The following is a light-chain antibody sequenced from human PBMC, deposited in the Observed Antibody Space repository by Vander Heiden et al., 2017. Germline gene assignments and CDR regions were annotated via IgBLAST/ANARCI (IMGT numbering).Light chain of an antibody. Sequence: QSVLTQPPSLSGAPGQRVTISCTGSSSNTGAGFVVHWYQQLPGTAPKLLIYGNSNGPSEVPDRFSGSKSGTSASLAITGLQAEDEADYYCQSYDSSLSRYVFGTGTKVTVL. CDR3: QSYDSSLSRYV. V-gene: IGLV1-40*01. J-gene: IGLJ1*01. CDR1: SSNTGAGFV. CDR2: GNS.